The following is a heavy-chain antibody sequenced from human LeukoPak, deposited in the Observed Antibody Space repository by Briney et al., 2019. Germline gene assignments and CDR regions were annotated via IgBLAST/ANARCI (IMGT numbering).Heavy chain of an antibody. CDR1: GYTFTTYD. V-gene: IGHV1-8*01. D-gene: IGHD3-22*01. Sequence: ASVKVSCKASGYTFTTYDINWVRQATGQGLEYMGWMNPNSGATGYALRSEGRVTMTRDTSISTAYMELSSLRSEDTAVYYCAKTMTFNYDSTGVRVFDIWGQGTTVTVSS. J-gene: IGHJ3*02. CDR2: MNPNSGAT. CDR3: AKTMTFNYDSTGVRVFDI.